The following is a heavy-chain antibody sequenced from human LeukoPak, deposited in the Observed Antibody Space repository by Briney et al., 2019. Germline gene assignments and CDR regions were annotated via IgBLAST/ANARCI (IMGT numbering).Heavy chain of an antibody. V-gene: IGHV1-2*02. J-gene: IGHJ4*02. D-gene: IGHD6-19*01. CDR1: GYTFSGYY. CDR2: NSNSGGT. CDR3: ARDLAGDGLRYFDH. Sequence: GPSVKVSCKASGYTFSGYYMHWVRQAPAQGLERMGWNSNSGGTNYAQKFQGRVTMTRDTSISTTYMELTRLKSDDTAVYYCARDLAGDGLRYFDHWGQGTLVTVSS.